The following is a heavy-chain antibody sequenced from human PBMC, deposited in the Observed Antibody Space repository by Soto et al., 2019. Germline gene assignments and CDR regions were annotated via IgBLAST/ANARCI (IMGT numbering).Heavy chain of an antibody. CDR2: VIPMVGMS. D-gene: IGHD3-10*01. Sequence: QVQLVQSGAEVKKPGSSVKVSCTASRGTFSYNTISWVRQAPGQGLEWMGRVIPMVGMSSYAQKFQGRLTITADKXTSTVYMVLNSRRPEDTAVYYCATNYGSGSTHFDYWGQGTLVTVSS. J-gene: IGHJ4*02. V-gene: IGHV1-69*02. CDR1: RGTFSYNT. CDR3: ATNYGSGSTHFDY.